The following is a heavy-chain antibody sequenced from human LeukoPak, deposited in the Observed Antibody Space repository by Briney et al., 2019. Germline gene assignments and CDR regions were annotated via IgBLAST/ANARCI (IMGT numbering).Heavy chain of an antibody. V-gene: IGHV3-7*03. CDR1: GFSFNNYR. D-gene: IGHD6-25*01. CDR2: IKQDGSEK. CDR3: VRGPHIAATSY. J-gene: IGHJ4*02. Sequence: GGSLRLSCVASGFSFNNYRMTWARQAPGKGLEWVANIKQDGSEKQYVDSVKGRFAISRDNAKKSLYLQINTLRAEDTAVYYCVRGPHIAATSYWGQGTLVTVSS.